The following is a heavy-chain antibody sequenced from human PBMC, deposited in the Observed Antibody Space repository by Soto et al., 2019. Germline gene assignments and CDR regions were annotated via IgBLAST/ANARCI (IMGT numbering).Heavy chain of an antibody. CDR1: GGTSSSYA. J-gene: IGHJ6*02. D-gene: IGHD4-17*01. CDR3: ARKGGIDYGDYDDYYYGMDV. Sequence: GASVKVSCKASGGTSSSYAISWVRQAPGQGLEWMGGIIPIFGTANYAQKFQGRVTITADESTSTAYMELSSLRSEDTAVYYCARKGGIDYGDYDDYYYGMDVWGQGTTVTVSS. CDR2: IIPIFGTA. V-gene: IGHV1-69*13.